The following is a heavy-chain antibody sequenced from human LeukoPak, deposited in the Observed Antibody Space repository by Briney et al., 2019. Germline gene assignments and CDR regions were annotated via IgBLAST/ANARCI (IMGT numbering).Heavy chain of an antibody. Sequence: SETLSLTCAVYGGSFSGYYWSWIRQPPGKGLEWIGEINHSGSTNYNPSLKSRVTISVDTSKNQFSLKLSSVTAADTAVYYCARGGERYCSGGSCRRTDYRGQGTLVTVSS. D-gene: IGHD2-15*01. CDR2: INHSGST. V-gene: IGHV4-34*01. CDR3: ARGGERYCSGGSCRRTDY. CDR1: GGSFSGYY. J-gene: IGHJ4*02.